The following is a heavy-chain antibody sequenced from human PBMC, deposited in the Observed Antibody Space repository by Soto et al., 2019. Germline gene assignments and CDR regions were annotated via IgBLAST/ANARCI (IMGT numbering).Heavy chain of an antibody. CDR2: IYSGGST. D-gene: IGHD6-13*01. Sequence: EVQLVESGGGLVQPGGSLRLSCAASGFTVSSNYMSWVRQAPGKGLEWVSVIYSGGSTYYADSVKGRFTISRDNSKNTLYLQMNSLRAEDTAVYYCARDRIAAADYYYYYYMDVWGKGTTVTVSS. CDR1: GFTVSSNY. V-gene: IGHV3-66*01. J-gene: IGHJ6*03. CDR3: ARDRIAAADYYYYYYMDV.